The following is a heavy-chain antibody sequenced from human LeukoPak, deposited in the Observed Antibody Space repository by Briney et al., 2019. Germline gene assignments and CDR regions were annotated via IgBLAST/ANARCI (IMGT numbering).Heavy chain of an antibody. J-gene: IGHJ6*03. CDR2: IYHSGST. V-gene: IGHV4-38-2*02. D-gene: IGHD3-10*01. Sequence: PSETLSLTCTVSGYSISSGYYWGWIRQPPGKGLEWIGSIYHSGSTYYNPSLKSRVTLSVDTSKNQFSLKLSSVTAADTAVYYCARTYYGSGSLYYYYYYMDVWGKGTTVTVSS. CDR3: ARTYYGSGSLYYYYYYMDV. CDR1: GYSISSGYY.